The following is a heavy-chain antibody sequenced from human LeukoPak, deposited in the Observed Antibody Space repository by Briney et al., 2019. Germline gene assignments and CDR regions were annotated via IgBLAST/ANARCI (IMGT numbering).Heavy chain of an antibody. D-gene: IGHD3-10*01. V-gene: IGHV3-11*01. J-gene: IGHJ6*02. CDR2: ISSSGSTI. CDR1: GFTFSDYY. CDR3: ARDGLLWFGAVTLLLLYYGMDV. Sequence: GGSLRLSCAASGFTFSDYYMSWIRPAPGKGLEWVSYISSSGSTIYYADSVKGRFTISRDNAKNSLYLQMNSLRAEDTAVYYCARDGLLWFGAVTLLLLYYGMDVWGQGTTVTVSS.